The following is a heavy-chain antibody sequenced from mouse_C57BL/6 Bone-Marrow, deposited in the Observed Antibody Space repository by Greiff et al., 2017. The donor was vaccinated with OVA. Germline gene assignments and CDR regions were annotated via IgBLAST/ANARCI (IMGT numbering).Heavy chain of an antibody. V-gene: IGHV14-3*01. Sequence: VQLQQSVAELVRPGASVKLSCTASGFNIKNTYMHWVKQRPEQGLEWIGRIDPANGNTKYAPKFQGKATITADTSSNTAYLQLSSLTSEDTAIYYCARLYSYGGSPYYFDYWGQGTTLTVSS. CDR1: GFNIKNTY. J-gene: IGHJ2*01. D-gene: IGHD1-1*01. CDR2: IDPANGNT. CDR3: ARLYSYGGSPYYFDY.